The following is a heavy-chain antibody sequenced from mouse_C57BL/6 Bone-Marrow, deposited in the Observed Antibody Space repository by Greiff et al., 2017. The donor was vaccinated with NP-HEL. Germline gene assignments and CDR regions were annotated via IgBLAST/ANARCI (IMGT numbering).Heavy chain of an antibody. CDR2: IYPGDGDT. CDR1: GYAFSSSW. Sequence: QVQLQQSGPELVKPGASVKISCKASGYAFSSSWMNWVKQRPGKGLEWIGRIYPGDGDTNYNGKFKGKATLTADKSSSTAYMQLSSLTSEDSAVYFCARSRAMITRSPPYYFDYWGQGTTLTVSS. D-gene: IGHD2-4*01. V-gene: IGHV1-82*01. J-gene: IGHJ2*01. CDR3: ARSRAMITRSPPYYFDY.